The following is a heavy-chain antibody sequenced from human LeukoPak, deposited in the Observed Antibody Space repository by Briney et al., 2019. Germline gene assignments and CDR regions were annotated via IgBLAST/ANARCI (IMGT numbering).Heavy chain of an antibody. CDR3: AREALEYYYDSSGYNDY. J-gene: IGHJ4*02. V-gene: IGHV4-4*07. Sequence: SSETLSLTCTVSGVSISGYYWSWIRQPAGKGLEWVGRIHTSGGTNYNPSLKSRVTMSVDTSKNQFSLKLNSVTAADTAVYYCAREALEYYYDSSGYNDYWGQGTLVTVSS. CDR1: GVSISGYY. D-gene: IGHD3-22*01. CDR2: IHTSGGT.